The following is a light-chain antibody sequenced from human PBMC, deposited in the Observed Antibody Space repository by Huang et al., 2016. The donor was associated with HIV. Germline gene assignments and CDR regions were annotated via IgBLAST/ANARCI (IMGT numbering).Light chain of an antibody. CDR2: WAT. CDR3: LQYYSVPQT. Sequence: DIVMTQSPDSLAVSPGERATINCKSSQSLLDSLSKERYLAWFQQKPGRPPKLLIYWATTRESGVPDRVSGSGSGTEFTLTINNLQAEDVAVYFCLQYYSVPQTFGHGTKVEIK. CDR1: QSLLDSLSKERY. V-gene: IGKV4-1*01. J-gene: IGKJ1*01.